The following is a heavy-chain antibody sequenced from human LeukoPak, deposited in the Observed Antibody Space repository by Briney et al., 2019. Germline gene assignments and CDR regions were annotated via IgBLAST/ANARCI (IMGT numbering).Heavy chain of an antibody. CDR3: STAIIVVRGVRGY. D-gene: IGHD3-10*01. J-gene: IGHJ4*02. V-gene: IGHV3-15*01. CDR1: GFTFCNAW. Sequence: GGSLRLSCAASGFTFCNAWMSWVRQPPGKGLEWVGRVKRKTYGGTTDYAAHMKGRFIISRDDSKNKLYLQMNSLKTEDTAVYYYSTAIIVVRGVRGYWGQGTLATVSS. CDR2: VKRKTYGGTT.